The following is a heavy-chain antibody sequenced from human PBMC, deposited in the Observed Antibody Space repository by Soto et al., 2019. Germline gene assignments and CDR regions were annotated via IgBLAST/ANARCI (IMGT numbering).Heavy chain of an antibody. J-gene: IGHJ6*02. D-gene: IGHD3-10*01. CDR2: IIPIFGTA. CDR1: GGTFSSYA. CDR3: ARTAGAYYYYYGMDV. V-gene: IGHV1-69*13. Sequence: SVKVSCKASGGTFSSYAISWVRQAPGQGLEWMGGIIPIFGTANYAQKFQGRVTITADESTSTAYMELSSLRSEDTAVHYCARTAGAYYYYYGMDVWGQGTTVTVSS.